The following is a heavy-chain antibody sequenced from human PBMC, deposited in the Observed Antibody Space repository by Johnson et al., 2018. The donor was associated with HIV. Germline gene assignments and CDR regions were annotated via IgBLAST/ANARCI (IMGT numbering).Heavy chain of an antibody. J-gene: IGHJ3*02. Sequence: VQLVESGGGLVQPGGSLRLSCAASGFSFSSYAMNWVRQAPGKGLEWVSAISGSGDSTYYADSVKGRFTLSRDNSKNTLYLQMNSLRDEDTAVYFCAKARGLHSGAFDIWGQGTIVTVSS. V-gene: IGHV3-23*04. D-gene: IGHD4-11*01. CDR2: ISGSGDST. CDR1: GFSFSSYA. CDR3: AKARGLHSGAFDI.